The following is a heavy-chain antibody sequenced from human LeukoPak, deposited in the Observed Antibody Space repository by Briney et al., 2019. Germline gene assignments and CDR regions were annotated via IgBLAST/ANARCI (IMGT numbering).Heavy chain of an antibody. CDR1: GGSFSGYY. Sequence: KSSETLSLTCAAYGGSFSGYYWSWIRQPPGKGLEWIGEINHSGSTNYNPSPKSRVTISVDTSKNQFSLKLSSVTAADTAVYYCARGCLARGGVGARAGYSYGSPFDYWGQGTLVTVSS. V-gene: IGHV4-34*01. D-gene: IGHD5-18*01. CDR3: ARGCLARGGVGARAGYSYGSPFDY. CDR2: INHSGST. J-gene: IGHJ4*02.